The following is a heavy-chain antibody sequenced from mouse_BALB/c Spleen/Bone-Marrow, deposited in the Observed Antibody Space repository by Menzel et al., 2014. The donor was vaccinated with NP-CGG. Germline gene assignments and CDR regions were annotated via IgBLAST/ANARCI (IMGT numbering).Heavy chain of an antibody. CDR2: IYPGDGDT. J-gene: IGHJ3*01. CDR1: GYTFTGYW. D-gene: IGHD1-2*01. CDR3: ARGDTATWFAY. V-gene: IGHV1-87*01. Sequence: QVQLQQSGAELARPGASVKLSCKASGYTFTGYWMQWVKQRPGQGLEWIGAIYPGDGDTRYTQKFKGKATLTADKSSSTAYMQLSSLASEDSAVYYCARGDTATWFAYWGQGTLVTVSA.